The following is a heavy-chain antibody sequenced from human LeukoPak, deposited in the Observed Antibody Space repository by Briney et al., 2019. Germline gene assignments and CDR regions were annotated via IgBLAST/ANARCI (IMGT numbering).Heavy chain of an antibody. V-gene: IGHV1-18*01. CDR1: GYTFTKYG. CDR3: ARESGSDAFDI. Sequence: GASVKVSCKASGYTFTKYGVSWVRQAPGQGLEWMGWISAYNGDIKYAQRGKGRVTMTTDTSTSTVYMELRSPRSDDTAVYYCARESGSDAFDIWGQGTMVTVSS. J-gene: IGHJ3*02. CDR2: ISAYNGDI.